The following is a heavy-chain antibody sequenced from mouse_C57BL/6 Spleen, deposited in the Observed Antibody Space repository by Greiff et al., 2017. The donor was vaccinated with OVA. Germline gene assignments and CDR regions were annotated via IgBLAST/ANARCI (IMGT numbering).Heavy chain of an antibody. J-gene: IGHJ3*01. CDR1: GYTFTDYY. V-gene: IGHV1-76*01. Sequence: QVQLQQSGAELVRPGASVKLSCKASGYTFTDYYINWVKQRPGQGLEWIARIYPGSGNTYYNEKFKGKATLTAEKSSSTAYMQLSSLTSEDSAVYFCARTHYDYDGTWFAYWGQGTLVTVS. CDR3: ARTHYDYDGTWFAY. D-gene: IGHD2-4*01. CDR2: IYPGSGNT.